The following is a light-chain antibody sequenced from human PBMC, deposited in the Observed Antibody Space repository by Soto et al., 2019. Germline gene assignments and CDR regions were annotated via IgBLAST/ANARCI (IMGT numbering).Light chain of an antibody. CDR2: LGS. CDR1: QSLLQSNRCNY. CDR3: ILALHNPQT. J-gene: IGKJ1*01. Sequence: DIVMTQSPLSLSVTPREPASISCRSSQSLLQSNRCNYVDWHLQKTGQSPEVLMCLGSNRACGVDTIGSGSESGKDVTLNISKVEAEGVVVFYSILALHNPQTCGQGTKLEI. V-gene: IGKV2-28*01.